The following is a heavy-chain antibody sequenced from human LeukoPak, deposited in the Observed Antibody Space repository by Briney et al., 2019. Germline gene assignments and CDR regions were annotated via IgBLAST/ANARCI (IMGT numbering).Heavy chain of an antibody. V-gene: IGHV1-46*01. J-gene: IGHJ6*02. D-gene: IGHD3-22*01. CDR2: INPSGGST. CDR1: GYTFTSYY. CDR3: ARDYYYDSSGYYYIPHTQNYYYYYGMDV. Sequence: ASVKVSCKASGYTFTSYYMHWVRQAPGQGLEWMGIINPSGGSTSYAQKFQGRVTMTRDTSTSTVYMELSSLRSEDTAVDYCARDYYYDSSGYYYIPHTQNYYYYYGMDVWGQGTTVTVSS.